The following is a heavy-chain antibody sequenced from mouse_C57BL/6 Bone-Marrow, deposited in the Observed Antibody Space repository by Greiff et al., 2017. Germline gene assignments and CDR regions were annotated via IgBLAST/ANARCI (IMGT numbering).Heavy chain of an antibody. J-gene: IGHJ3*01. CDR3: ARPGSSSFAY. CDR1: GYTFTDYY. CDR2: LNPYNGGT. Sequence: VQLQQSGPVLVKPGASVKMSCKASGYTFTDYYMNWVKQSHGKSLEWIGVLNPYNGGTSYNQKFKGKATLTVDKSSSTAYMELNSLTSEDSAVYYCARPGSSSFAYWGQGTLVTVSA. V-gene: IGHV1-19*01. D-gene: IGHD1-1*01.